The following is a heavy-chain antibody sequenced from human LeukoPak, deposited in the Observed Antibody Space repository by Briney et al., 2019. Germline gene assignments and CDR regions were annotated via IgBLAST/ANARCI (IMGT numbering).Heavy chain of an antibody. D-gene: IGHD3-10*01. CDR3: ARDKTLSSSGMNDAFDI. J-gene: IGHJ3*02. V-gene: IGHV4-59*01. CDR2: IYNSGST. CDR1: GGSISSYY. Sequence: SETLSLTCTVSGGSISSYYWSWIRQPPGKGLEWIGYIYNSGSTNYNPSLKSRVTISVDTSKNQFSLKLSSVTAADTAVYYCARDKTLSSSGMNDAFDIWGQGTMVTVSS.